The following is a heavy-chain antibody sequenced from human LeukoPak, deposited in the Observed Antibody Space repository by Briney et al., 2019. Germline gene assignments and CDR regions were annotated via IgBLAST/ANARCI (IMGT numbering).Heavy chain of an antibody. CDR1: GFIFSDYN. CDR3: TREPVLTSGPSGLDH. V-gene: IGHV3-48*04. CDR2: ISTSSSRI. J-gene: IGHJ4*02. Sequence: PGGSLRLSCAASGFIFSDYNMNWVRQAPGKEPEWVSYISTSSSRIFYADSVKGRFTISRDNAKNSLYLQMNSLRVEDTAMYYCTREPVLTSGPSGLDHWGQGTLVTVSS. D-gene: IGHD1-14*01.